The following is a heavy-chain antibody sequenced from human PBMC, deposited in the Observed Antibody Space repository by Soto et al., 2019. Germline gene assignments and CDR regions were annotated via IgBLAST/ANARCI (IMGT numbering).Heavy chain of an antibody. CDR2: VNPNSGNT. J-gene: IGHJ6*02. V-gene: IGHV1-8*01. Sequence: ASVKVSCKASGYTFTSYDINWVRQATGQGLEWMGWVNPNSGNTGYAQKFQGRVTMTRNTSISTAYMELSSLRSEDTAVYYCARGRSMRPGITIFGVVSPRYYYYGMDVWGQGTTVTVSS. D-gene: IGHD3-3*01. CDR1: GYTFTSYD. CDR3: ARGRSMRPGITIFGVVSPRYYYYGMDV.